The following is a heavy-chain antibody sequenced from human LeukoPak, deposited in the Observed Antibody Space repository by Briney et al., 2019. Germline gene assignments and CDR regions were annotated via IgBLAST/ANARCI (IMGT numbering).Heavy chain of an antibody. V-gene: IGHV4-30-2*01. CDR3: ARDGDYSAFDI. CDR1: GGSISSGGYS. J-gene: IGHJ3*02. D-gene: IGHD4-17*01. CDR2: IYHSGST. Sequence: PSETPSLTCAVSGGSISSGGYSWSWIRQPPGKGLEWIGYIYHSGSTYYNPSLKSRVTISVDRSKNQFSLKLSSVTAADTAVYYCARDGDYSAFDIWGQGTMVTVSS.